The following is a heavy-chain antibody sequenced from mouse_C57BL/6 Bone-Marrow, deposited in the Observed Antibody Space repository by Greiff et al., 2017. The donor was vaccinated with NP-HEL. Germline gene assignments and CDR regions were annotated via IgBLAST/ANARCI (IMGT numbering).Heavy chain of an antibody. CDR3: AGIYYGVPDY. Sequence: VQRVESGAELARPGASVKLSCKASGYTFTSYGISWVKQRTGQGLEWIGEIYPRSGNTYYNEKFKGKATLTADKSSSTAYMELRSLTSEDSAVYFCAGIYYGVPDYWGQGTTLTVSS. J-gene: IGHJ2*01. CDR1: GYTFTSYG. CDR2: IYPRSGNT. V-gene: IGHV1-81*01. D-gene: IGHD2-1*01.